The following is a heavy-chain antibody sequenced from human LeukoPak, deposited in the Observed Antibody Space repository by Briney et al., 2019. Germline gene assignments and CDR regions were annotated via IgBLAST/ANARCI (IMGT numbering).Heavy chain of an antibody. CDR2: ISWNSGSI. Sequence: PGGSLRLSCAASGFTFDDYAMPWVRQAPGKGLEWVSGISWNSGSIGYADSVKGRFTISRDNAKNSLYLQMNSLRAEDTALYYCAKENYYDSSGIDYWGQGTLVTVSS. CDR3: AKENYYDSSGIDY. J-gene: IGHJ4*02. D-gene: IGHD3-22*01. CDR1: GFTFDDYA. V-gene: IGHV3-9*01.